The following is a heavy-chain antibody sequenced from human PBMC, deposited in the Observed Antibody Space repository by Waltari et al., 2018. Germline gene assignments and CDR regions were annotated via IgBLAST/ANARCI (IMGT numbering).Heavy chain of an antibody. V-gene: IGHV3-73*01. CDR3: TRRLVGATETRVE. J-gene: IGHJ4*02. D-gene: IGHD1-26*01. CDR2: IRSKANSYAT. Sequence: EVQLVESGGGLVQPGGSLKLSCAASGFTFSGSALHWVRQASGKGLEWVGRIRSKANSYATAYAASVKGRFTISRDDSKNTAYLQMNSLKTEDTAVYYCTRRLVGATETRVEWGQGTLVTVSS. CDR1: GFTFSGSA.